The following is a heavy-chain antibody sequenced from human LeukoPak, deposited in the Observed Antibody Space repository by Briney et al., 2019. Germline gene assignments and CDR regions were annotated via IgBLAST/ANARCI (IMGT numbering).Heavy chain of an antibody. D-gene: IGHD1-14*01. J-gene: IGHJ4*02. CDR2: ISSSGDVT. CDR3: AKGEPKRNFDY. CDR1: GFTFSYA. V-gene: IGHV3-23*01. Sequence: GGSLRLSCAVSGFTFSYAMSWVRQAPGKGLEWVSTISSSGDVTSYADSVKGRFTISRDNSKNTLYLQMNSLRAEDTAVYYCAKGEPKRNFDYWGQGTLVTVSS.